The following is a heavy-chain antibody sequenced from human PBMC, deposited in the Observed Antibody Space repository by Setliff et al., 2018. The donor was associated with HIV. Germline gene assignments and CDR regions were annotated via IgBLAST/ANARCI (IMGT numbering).Heavy chain of an antibody. Sequence: SETLSLTCTVSGGSISSSSYYWGWIRQPPGKGLEWIGSIYYSGSTYYNPSLKSRVTISVDTSKNQFSLKLSSVAAADTAVYYCARLSKSIAVAGLDYWGQGTLVT. J-gene: IGHJ4*02. CDR1: GGSISSSSYY. V-gene: IGHV4-39*01. CDR3: ARLSKSIAVAGLDY. CDR2: IYYSGST. D-gene: IGHD6-19*01.